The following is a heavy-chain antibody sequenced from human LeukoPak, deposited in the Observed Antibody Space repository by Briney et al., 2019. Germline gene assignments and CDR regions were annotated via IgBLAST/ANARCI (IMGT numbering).Heavy chain of an antibody. D-gene: IGHD2-2*01. CDR1: RYTFTGYY. Sequence: ASVKVSCKASRYTFTGYYMHWVRQAPGEGLEWMGWINPNSGGTEYAQKFRGRVTMTRDTSISTAYMELSRLRSDDTAVYYCARISVVPGAILPGPKRKYNYFDPWGQGALVTVSS. CDR3: ARISVVPGAILPGPKRKYNYFDP. CDR2: INPNSGGT. J-gene: IGHJ5*02. V-gene: IGHV1-2*02.